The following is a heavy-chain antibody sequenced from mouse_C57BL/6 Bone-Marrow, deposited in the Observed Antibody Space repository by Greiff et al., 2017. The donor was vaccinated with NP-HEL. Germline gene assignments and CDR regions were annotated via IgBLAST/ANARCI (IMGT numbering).Heavy chain of an antibody. Sequence: VQLQQPGAELVMPGASVKLSCKASGYTFTSYWMHWVKQRPGQGLEWIGEIDPSDSYTNYNQKFKGKSTLTVDKSSSTAYMQLSSLTSEDSAVYYCAKQRITTFFDYWGQGTTLTVSS. CDR1: GYTFTSYW. J-gene: IGHJ2*01. D-gene: IGHD2-4*01. V-gene: IGHV1-69*01. CDR3: AKQRITTFFDY. CDR2: IDPSDSYT.